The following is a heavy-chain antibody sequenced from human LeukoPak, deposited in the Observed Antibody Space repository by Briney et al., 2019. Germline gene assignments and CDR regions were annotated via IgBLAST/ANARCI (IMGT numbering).Heavy chain of an antibody. CDR1: GFTFSSYG. CDR2: IRYDGSNK. CDR3: AKLYDYVWGSYRSYDAFDI. D-gene: IGHD3-16*02. J-gene: IGHJ3*02. Sequence: GGSLRLSCAASGFTFSSYGMHWVRQAPGKGLEWVAFIRYDGSNKYYADSVKGRFTISRDNSKNTLYLQMNILRAEDTAVYYCAKLYDYVWGSYRSYDAFDIWGQGTMVTVSS. V-gene: IGHV3-30*02.